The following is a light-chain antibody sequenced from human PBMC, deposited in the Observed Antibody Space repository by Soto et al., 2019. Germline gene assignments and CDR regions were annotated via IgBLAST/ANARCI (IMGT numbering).Light chain of an antibody. Sequence: QSALTQPASVSGSPGQSITISCTGTSSDVGDNNYVSWYQQHPGKAPQLMIYDVTHRPSGIANRFSGSKSGNTASLTISGLQAEDEADYYCSSYTGSSTLYVFGTGTKLTVL. CDR3: SSYTGSSTLYV. V-gene: IGLV2-14*01. J-gene: IGLJ1*01. CDR1: SSDVGDNNY. CDR2: DVT.